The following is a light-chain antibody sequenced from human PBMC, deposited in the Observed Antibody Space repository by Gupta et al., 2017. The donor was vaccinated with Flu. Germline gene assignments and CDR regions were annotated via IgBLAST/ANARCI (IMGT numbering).Light chain of an antibody. CDR1: RSFSND. Sequence: EIVMTQSPATLSVSPGDRATVSCRASRSFSNDLAWYQQKPGQAPRLLIYGASFRDTGIPARFSGSGFGTEFTLTISSRQSDDFATYYCQQYKDWPQLTFGHGTKVEFK. CDR3: QQYKDWPQLT. CDR2: GAS. V-gene: IGKV3-15*01. J-gene: IGKJ1*01.